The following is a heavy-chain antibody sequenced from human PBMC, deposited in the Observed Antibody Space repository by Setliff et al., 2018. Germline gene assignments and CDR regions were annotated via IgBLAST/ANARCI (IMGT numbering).Heavy chain of an antibody. CDR3: AHGGDFWSGYWGGGPRKVGYYFDY. D-gene: IGHD3-3*01. Sequence: SGRTLVNPTQTLTLTCTFSGFSLSTSGVGVGWIRQPPGKALEWLALIYWDDDKRYSPSLKSRLTITKDTSKNQVVLTMTNVDPVDTATYYCAHGGDFWSGYWGGGPRKVGYYFDYWGQGTLVTVSS. CDR2: IYWDDDK. V-gene: IGHV2-5*02. J-gene: IGHJ4*02. CDR1: GFSLSTSGVG.